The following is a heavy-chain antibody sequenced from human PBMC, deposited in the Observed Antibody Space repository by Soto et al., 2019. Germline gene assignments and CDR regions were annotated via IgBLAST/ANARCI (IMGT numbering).Heavy chain of an antibody. CDR2: IHPSGST. J-gene: IGHJ6*02. CDR3: ARGRDEYKLGNV. Sequence: SETLSLTCAVSGGSLSDYYWPWIRQSPGKGLEWIGEIHPSGSTNYNPSLRSRVTISVDTSKNQFSLKLTSLTAADTAVYYCARGRDEYKLGNVWGHGTTVTVSS. V-gene: IGHV4-34*01. CDR1: GGSLSDYY. D-gene: IGHD1-1*01.